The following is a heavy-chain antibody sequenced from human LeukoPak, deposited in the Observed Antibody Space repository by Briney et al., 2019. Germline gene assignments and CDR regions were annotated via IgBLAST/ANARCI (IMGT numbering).Heavy chain of an antibody. CDR1: GYSFTSYW. CDR3: ASSVSQTRFGY. Sequence: GESLKISCKGSGYSFTSYWIGWVRQMPGKGLEWMGIIFPGDSDTTYSPSFQGQVTISADKSINTAYLQWSSLKASDTAMYYCASSVSQTRFGYWGQGTQVTASS. V-gene: IGHV5-51*01. D-gene: IGHD1/OR15-1a*01. J-gene: IGHJ4*02. CDR2: IFPGDSDT.